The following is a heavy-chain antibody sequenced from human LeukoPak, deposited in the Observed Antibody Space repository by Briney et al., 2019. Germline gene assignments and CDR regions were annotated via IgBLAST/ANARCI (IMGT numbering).Heavy chain of an antibody. CDR1: GYSYTSYW. Sequence: GESLEISCKGSGYSYTSYWIGWVRQMPGKGLAWMGIIYPGDSDTRYSPSFQGQVTLSADKSSSTAYLQWSSLKASDSATYYCARLLRNIAAGVYYFDYWGQGTLVTVSS. CDR3: ARLLRNIAAGVYYFDY. J-gene: IGHJ4*02. CDR2: IYPGDSDT. V-gene: IGHV5-51*01. D-gene: IGHD6-13*01.